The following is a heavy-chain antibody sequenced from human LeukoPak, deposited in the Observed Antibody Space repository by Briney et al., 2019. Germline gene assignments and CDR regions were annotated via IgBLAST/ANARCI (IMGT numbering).Heavy chain of an antibody. V-gene: IGHV1-46*01. D-gene: IGHD3-22*01. CDR2: INPSGGST. CDR3: ARFSATMTEGH. CDR1: GYRFISYH. Sequence: ASVKVSCKASGYRFISYHIHWMRQAPGQGLDWMGIINPSGGSTTYAQKFQGRVTMTRDTSTSTVYMELSSLRSEDTAVYYCARFSATMTEGHWGQGTLVTVSS. J-gene: IGHJ4*02.